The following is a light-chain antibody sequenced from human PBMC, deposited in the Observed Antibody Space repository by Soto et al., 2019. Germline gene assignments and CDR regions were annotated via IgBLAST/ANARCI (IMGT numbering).Light chain of an antibody. CDR1: SANIGRNV. Sequence: QSVLTQPPSASGTPGQRVTIPCSGSSANIGRNVVNWYQHLPGTAPKLLIYSNNQRPSGVPDRFSGSRSGSSACLAISGLQSEDEADYYCSSWDDSLNGFVVFGGGTKLTVL. CDR3: SSWDDSLNGFVV. V-gene: IGLV1-44*01. CDR2: SNN. J-gene: IGLJ2*01.